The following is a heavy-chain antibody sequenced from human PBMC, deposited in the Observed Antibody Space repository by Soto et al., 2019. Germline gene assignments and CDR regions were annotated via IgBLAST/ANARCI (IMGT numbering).Heavy chain of an antibody. CDR3: ASSDTAMAEFDY. D-gene: IGHD5-18*01. V-gene: IGHV4-31*03. J-gene: IGHJ4*02. Sequence: SETLSLTCTVSGGSISSGGYYWSWIRQHPGKGLEWIGYIYYSGSTYYNPSLKSRVTISVDTSKNQFSLKLSSVTAADTAVYYCASSDTAMAEFDYWGQGTLVTVSS. CDR2: IYYSGST. CDR1: GGSISSGGYY.